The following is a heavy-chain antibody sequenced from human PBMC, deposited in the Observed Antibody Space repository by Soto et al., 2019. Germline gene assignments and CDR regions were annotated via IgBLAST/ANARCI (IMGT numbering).Heavy chain of an antibody. CDR3: TALHIMVAEYYFAY. Sequence: ASVKVSCKASGYTFTSYGISWVRQAPGQGLEWMGWISAYNGNTNYVQKLQGRVTMTKDTSTDTAYMELISLTSEDTAVYYCTALHIMVAEYYFAYWGPGTLVTVSS. J-gene: IGHJ4*02. D-gene: IGHD3-10*01. CDR1: GYTFTSYG. CDR2: ISAYNGNT. V-gene: IGHV1-18*01.